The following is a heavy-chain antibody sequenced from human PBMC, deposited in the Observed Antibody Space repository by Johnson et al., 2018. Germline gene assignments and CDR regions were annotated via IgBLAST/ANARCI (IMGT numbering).Heavy chain of an antibody. V-gene: IGHV3-33*01. CDR1: GFTFSSYG. D-gene: IGHD2-21*02. Sequence: QVQLQESGGGVVQPGRSLRLSCAASGFTFSSYGMHWVRQAPGKGLEWVAVIWYDGSNKYYADSVKGRFTISRDNSKNTLYLQMNSLRAEDTAVYYCARDPSFGCGGDCFGYAFDIWGQGTMVTVSS. J-gene: IGHJ3*02. CDR3: ARDPSFGCGGDCFGYAFDI. CDR2: IWYDGSNK.